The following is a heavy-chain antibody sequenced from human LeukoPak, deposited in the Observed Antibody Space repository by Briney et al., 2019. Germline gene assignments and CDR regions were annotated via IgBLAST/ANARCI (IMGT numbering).Heavy chain of an antibody. V-gene: IGHV4-39*01. Sequence: SETLSLTCTVSGGSISSSSYYWGWIRQPPGKGLEWIGSIYYSGSTYYNPSLKSRVTISVDTSKNQFSLNLSSVTAADTAVYYCASSGYYDFDYWGQGTLVTVS. CDR1: GGSISSSSYY. D-gene: IGHD3-22*01. CDR3: ASSGYYDFDY. CDR2: IYYSGST. J-gene: IGHJ4*02.